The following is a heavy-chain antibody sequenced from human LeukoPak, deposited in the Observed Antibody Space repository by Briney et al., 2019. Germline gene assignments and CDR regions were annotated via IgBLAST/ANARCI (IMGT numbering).Heavy chain of an antibody. J-gene: IGHJ4*02. D-gene: IGHD6-6*01. CDR2: IYYSGST. V-gene: IGHV4-59*01. Sequence: PSETLSLTCTVSGGSISSYYWSWIRQPPGKGLEWIGYIYYSGSTNYNPSLKSRVTISVDTSKDQFSLKLSSMTAADTAVYYCARGAARPLFDYWGQGTLVTVSS. CDR3: ARGAARPLFDY. CDR1: GGSISSYY.